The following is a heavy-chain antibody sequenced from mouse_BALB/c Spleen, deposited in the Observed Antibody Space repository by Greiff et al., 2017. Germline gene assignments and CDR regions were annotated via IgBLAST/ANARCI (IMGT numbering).Heavy chain of an antibody. D-gene: IGHD1-2*01. CDR2: IDPSDSYT. CDR3: TRSLRLRGWFAY. CDR1: GYTFTSYW. V-gene: IGHV1S127*01. Sequence: QVQLQQPGAELVKPGASVKMSCKASGYTFTSYWMHWVKQRPGQGLEWIGVIDPSDSYTSYNQKFKGTATLTVDTPSSTAYMKLSRLTSEDAAVYYCTRSLRLRGWFAYWGQGTLVTVSA. J-gene: IGHJ3*01.